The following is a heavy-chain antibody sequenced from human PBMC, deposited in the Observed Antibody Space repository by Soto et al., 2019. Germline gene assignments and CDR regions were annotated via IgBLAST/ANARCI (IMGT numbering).Heavy chain of an antibody. V-gene: IGHV4-39*07. D-gene: IGHD3-3*01. CDR3: ARVLFGRGNWFDP. CDR1: GGSISSSTFY. J-gene: IGHJ5*02. CDR2: VYYDGTT. Sequence: PSETLSLTCTVSGGSISSSTFYWGWIRQPPGKGLEWIGSVYYDGTTYYNPSLRSRVTISVDTSKNQFSLKLSSVTAADTAVYYCARVLFGRGNWFDPWGQGTLVTVSS.